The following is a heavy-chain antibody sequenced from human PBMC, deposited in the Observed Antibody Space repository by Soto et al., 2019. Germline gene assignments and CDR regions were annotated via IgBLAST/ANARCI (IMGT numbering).Heavy chain of an antibody. CDR3: ARHATTVTTHFDY. J-gene: IGHJ4*02. Sequence: PSETLSLTCTVSGGSISSYYWSWMRQPPGKGLEWIAYIYYSGSTYYNPSLKSRVTISVDTSKNQFSLKLSSVTAADTAVYYCARHATTVTTHFDYWGQGTLVTVSS. V-gene: IGHV4-59*04. CDR1: GGSISSYY. CDR2: IYYSGST. D-gene: IGHD4-4*01.